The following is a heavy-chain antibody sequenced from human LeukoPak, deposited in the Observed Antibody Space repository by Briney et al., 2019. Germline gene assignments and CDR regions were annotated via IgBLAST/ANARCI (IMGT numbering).Heavy chain of an antibody. CDR1: GFTFSSYW. J-gene: IGHJ4*02. V-gene: IGHV3-74*01. Sequence: GGSLRLSCAASGFTFSSYWMYWVRQAPGRGLVWVSRINSDGSSTSHADSVKGRFTISRDNAKNTLYLQMNSLRAEDTAVYYCAREGGYSHAFDYWGQGTLVTVSS. D-gene: IGHD3-22*01. CDR3: AREGGYSHAFDY. CDR2: INSDGSST.